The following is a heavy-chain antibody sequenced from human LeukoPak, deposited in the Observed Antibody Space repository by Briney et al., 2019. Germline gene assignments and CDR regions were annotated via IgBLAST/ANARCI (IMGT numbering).Heavy chain of an antibody. CDR2: IYRGGST. Sequence: GGSLRLSCAASGFTVSSNYMSWVRQAPGKGLEWVSVIYRGGSTYYADSVKGRFTISRDNSKNTLYLQMNSLRAEDTAVYYCAATLVDIVATTVYYYGMDVWGQGTTVTVSS. J-gene: IGHJ6*02. CDR3: AATLVDIVATTVYYYGMDV. D-gene: IGHD5-12*01. CDR1: GFTVSSNY. V-gene: IGHV3-53*01.